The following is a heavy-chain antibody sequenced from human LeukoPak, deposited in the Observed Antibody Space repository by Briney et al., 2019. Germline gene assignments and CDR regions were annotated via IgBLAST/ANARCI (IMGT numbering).Heavy chain of an antibody. CDR1: GFTFSSYS. V-gene: IGHV3-21*01. Sequence: PGGSLRLSCAASGFTFSSYSMNWVRQAPGKGLEWVSSISSSSSYIYYADSVKGRFTISRDNAKNSLYLQMNSLRAEDTAVYYCAGSEWLTYNWFDPWGQGTLVTVSS. CDR2: ISSSSSYI. D-gene: IGHD5-24*01. J-gene: IGHJ5*02. CDR3: AGSEWLTYNWFDP.